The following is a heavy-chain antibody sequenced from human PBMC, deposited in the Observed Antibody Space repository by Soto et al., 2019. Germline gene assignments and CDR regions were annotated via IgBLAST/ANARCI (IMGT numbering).Heavy chain of an antibody. J-gene: IGHJ6*02. CDR2: IYYSGST. Sequence: SETLSLTCTVSGGSISSGGYYWSWIRQHPGKGLEWIGYIYYSGSTYYNPSLKSRVTISVDTSKNQFSLKLSSVTAADTAVYYCAGYCSSTSCYRVGYYYYGMDVWGQGTRVTVSS. CDR1: GGSISSGGYY. CDR3: AGYCSSTSCYRVGYYYYGMDV. V-gene: IGHV4-31*03. D-gene: IGHD2-2*02.